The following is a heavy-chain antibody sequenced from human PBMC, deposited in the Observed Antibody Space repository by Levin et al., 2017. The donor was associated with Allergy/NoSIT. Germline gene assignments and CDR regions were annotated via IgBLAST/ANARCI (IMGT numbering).Heavy chain of an antibody. J-gene: IGHJ4*02. CDR3: ARNDYGDYVQNFDY. V-gene: IGHV1-2*02. CDR1: GYSFTDHY. Sequence: ASVKVSCKAAGYSFTDHYMHWVRQAPGQGLEWMGWVNCNSGDTHYAQKFQDRVTMTRDTSITTAYIEVSSLRFDDTALYFCARNDYGDYVQNFDYWGQGTLVTVSS. D-gene: IGHD4-17*01. CDR2: VNCNSGDT.